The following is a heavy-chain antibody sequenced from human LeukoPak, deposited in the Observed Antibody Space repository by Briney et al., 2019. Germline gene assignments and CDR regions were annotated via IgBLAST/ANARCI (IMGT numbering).Heavy chain of an antibody. V-gene: IGHV3-30*03. J-gene: IGHJ6*03. CDR2: IAFDGSEK. CDR3: ARDPYSGGYGDDYYYYMDV. D-gene: IGHD1-26*01. Sequence: GGSLRLSCAASGFIFTNAWMSWVRQAPGKGLEWVALIAFDGSEKYYAGSVKGRFTISRDNAQNSLYLHMSSLRAEDTAVYYCARDPYSGGYGDDYYYYMDVWGKGTTVTISS. CDR1: GFIFTNAW.